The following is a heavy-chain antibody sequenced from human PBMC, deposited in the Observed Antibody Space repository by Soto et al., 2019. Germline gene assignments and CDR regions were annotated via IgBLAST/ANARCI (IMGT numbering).Heavy chain of an antibody. D-gene: IGHD6-19*01. CDR1: GFTFSAVY. Sequence: QVHLEESGGGLVKPGGSLRLSCAASGFTFSAVYMSWIRQAPNKGLEYISYISSSGTSANYADSVKGRFTISRDNAKNSLYLQMNSLRAEDTAVYYCARDRGAVTGQYFDYWGQGALVTVSS. CDR3: ARDRGAVTGQYFDY. J-gene: IGHJ4*02. V-gene: IGHV3-11*05. CDR2: ISSSGTSA.